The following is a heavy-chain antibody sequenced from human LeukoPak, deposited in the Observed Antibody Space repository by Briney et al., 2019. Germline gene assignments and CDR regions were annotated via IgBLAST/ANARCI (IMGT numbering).Heavy chain of an antibody. CDR2: INPNSGGT. V-gene: IGHV1-2*02. CDR3: ATGRPGGDAFDI. CDR1: GYTFTGYY. D-gene: IGHD1-14*01. Sequence: ASVKVSCKASGYTFTGYYMHWVRQAPGQGLEWMGWINPNSGGTNYAQKFQGRVTMTEETSTDTAYMELSSLRSEDTAVYYCATGRPGGDAFDIWGQGTMVTVSS. J-gene: IGHJ3*02.